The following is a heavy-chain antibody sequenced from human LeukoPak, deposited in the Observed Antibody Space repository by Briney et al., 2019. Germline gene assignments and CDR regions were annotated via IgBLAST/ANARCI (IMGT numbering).Heavy chain of an antibody. D-gene: IGHD6-13*01. CDR2: IRYDGSNK. J-gene: IGHJ1*01. Sequence: PGGSLRLSCAASGFTFSSYGMHWVRQAPGKGLEWVAFIRYDGSNKYYADSVKGRFTISRDNSKNTLYLQMNSLRAEDTAVYYCARVSPNTWYSSSWPPPEYFQHWGQGTLVTVSS. CDR3: ARVSPNTWYSSSWPPPEYFQH. CDR1: GFTFSSYG. V-gene: IGHV3-30*02.